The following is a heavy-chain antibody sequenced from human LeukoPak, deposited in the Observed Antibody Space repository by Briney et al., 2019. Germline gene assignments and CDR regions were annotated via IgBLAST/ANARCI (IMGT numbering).Heavy chain of an antibody. Sequence: GGSLRLSCAASGFSFSDHYIDWVRQAPGKGLEWVSAISGSGGSTYYADSVKGRFTISRDNSKNTLYLQMNSLRAEDTAVYYCAKGRSSGYYAEYFQHWGQGTLVTASS. J-gene: IGHJ1*01. CDR1: GFSFSDHY. D-gene: IGHD3-22*01. V-gene: IGHV3-23*01. CDR3: AKGRSSGYYAEYFQH. CDR2: ISGSGGST.